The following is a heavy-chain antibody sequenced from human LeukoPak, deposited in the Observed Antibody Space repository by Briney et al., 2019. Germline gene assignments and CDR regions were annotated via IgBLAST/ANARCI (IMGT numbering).Heavy chain of an antibody. Sequence: GGSLRLSCAASGFTFSSYEMNWVRQAPGKGLEWVSYISSSGSTIYYADSVKGRFTISRDNAKNSLYLQMNSLRAEDTAVCYCARVKGTAMVDYWGQGTLVTVSS. J-gene: IGHJ4*02. CDR2: ISSSGSTI. CDR3: ARVKGTAMVDY. D-gene: IGHD5-18*01. CDR1: GFTFSSYE. V-gene: IGHV3-48*03.